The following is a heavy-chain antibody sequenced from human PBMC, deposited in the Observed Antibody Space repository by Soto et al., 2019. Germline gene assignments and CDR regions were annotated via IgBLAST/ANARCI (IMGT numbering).Heavy chain of an antibody. J-gene: IGHJ3*01. CDR1: GFTFNYYW. CDR3: VRGDKGGFDL. Sequence: EGQLVESEGGLVQRGGSLRLCCAASGFTFNYYWMHWVRQAPGQGLVWVAHIHSDGSTTTYADSVKGRFTISRDNAKKTLYLQMNSLRADATAVYYCVRGDKGGFDLWGQGTTVTVSS. V-gene: IGHV3-74*01. D-gene: IGHD2-21*02. CDR2: IHSDGSTT.